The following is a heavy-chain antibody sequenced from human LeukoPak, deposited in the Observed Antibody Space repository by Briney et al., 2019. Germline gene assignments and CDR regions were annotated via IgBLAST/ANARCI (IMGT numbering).Heavy chain of an antibody. CDR3: AKSVQYYDSSGYS. D-gene: IGHD3-22*01. V-gene: IGHV3-23*01. CDR2: ISGSGGST. J-gene: IGHJ5*02. Sequence: GGSLRLSCAASGFPFNSYVMSWVRQAPGRGLEWVSAISGSGGSTYYADSVKGRFTISRDNSKDTLYLQMNSLRAEDTAVYYCAKSVQYYDSSGYSWGQGTLVTVSS. CDR1: GFPFNSYV.